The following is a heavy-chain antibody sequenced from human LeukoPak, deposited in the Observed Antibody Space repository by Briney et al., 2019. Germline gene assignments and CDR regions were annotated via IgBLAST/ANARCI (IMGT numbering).Heavy chain of an antibody. Sequence: GGSLRPSCAASGFTFTSYSMNWVRQAPGKGLEWVSTISGGGGSTYYADSVKGRFTISRDNSKNTLYLQVNSLRAEDTAVYYCAKGGKWDVTPFDYWGQGTLVTVSS. CDR2: ISGGGGST. CDR1: GFTFTSYS. J-gene: IGHJ4*02. CDR3: AKGGKWDVTPFDY. D-gene: IGHD1-26*01. V-gene: IGHV3-23*01.